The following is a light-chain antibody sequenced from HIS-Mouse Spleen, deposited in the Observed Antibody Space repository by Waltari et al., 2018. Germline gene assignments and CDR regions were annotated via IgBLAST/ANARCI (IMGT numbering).Light chain of an antibody. CDR2: KDS. J-gene: IGLJ3*02. V-gene: IGLV3-25*03. Sequence: SYELTQPPSVSVSPGQTARITCSGDALPKQYAYWYQQKPGQAPGLGIYKDSERPSGIPERFSSSSSGTTVTLTISGVQAEDEADYYCQSADSSGTYRVFGGGTKLTVL. CDR1: ALPKQY. CDR3: QSADSSGTYRV.